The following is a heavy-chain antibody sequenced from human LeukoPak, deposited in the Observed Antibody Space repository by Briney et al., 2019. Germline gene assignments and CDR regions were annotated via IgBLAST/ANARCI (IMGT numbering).Heavy chain of an antibody. CDR1: GGSFSGYY. J-gene: IGHJ4*02. CDR3: ARQHSYGYVRGRYYFDY. D-gene: IGHD5-18*01. CDR2: INHSGST. Sequence: SETLSLTCAVYGGSFSGYYWSWIRQPPGKGLEWIGEINHSGSTSYNPSLKSRVTISVDTSKNQFSLKLSSVTAADTAVYYCARQHSYGYVRGRYYFDYWGQGTLVTVSS. V-gene: IGHV4-34*01.